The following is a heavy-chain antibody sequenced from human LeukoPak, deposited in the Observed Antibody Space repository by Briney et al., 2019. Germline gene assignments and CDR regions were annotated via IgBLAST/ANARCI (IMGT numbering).Heavy chain of an antibody. CDR3: ARVRIGFDY. J-gene: IGHJ4*02. D-gene: IGHD2-15*01. CDR1: GGSISSYY. CDR2: IYCSGST. Sequence: PSETLSLTCTVSGGSISSYYWSWIRQPPGKGLEWIGYIYCSGSTNYNPSLKSRVTISVDTSKNQFSLKLSSVTAADTAVYYCARVRIGFDYWGQGTLVTVSS. V-gene: IGHV4-59*01.